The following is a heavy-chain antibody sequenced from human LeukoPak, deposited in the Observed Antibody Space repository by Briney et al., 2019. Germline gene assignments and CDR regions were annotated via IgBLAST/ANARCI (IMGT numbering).Heavy chain of an antibody. CDR3: ARDLGYGSGWYEVYFDY. CDR1: GYTFTSYY. J-gene: IGHJ4*02. D-gene: IGHD6-19*01. CDR2: INPSGGST. Sequence: ASVKVSCKASGYTFTSYYMHWVRQAPGQGLEWMGIINPSGGSTSYAQKFQGRVTMTRDTSTSTVYMEPSSLRSEDTAVYYCARDLGYGSGWYEVYFDYWGQGTLVTVSS. V-gene: IGHV1-46*01.